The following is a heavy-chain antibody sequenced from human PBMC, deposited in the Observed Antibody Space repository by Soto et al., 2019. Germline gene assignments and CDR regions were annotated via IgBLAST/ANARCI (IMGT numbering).Heavy chain of an antibody. Sequence: PSETLSLTCTVSGGSISDISYCWGWIRQPPGKGLQWIGCMFYSGATYYNPSLKNRVTLSVDTSNNELSLKLVSVTAPDTAVYYCARHKSGSDWLDPWGQGTLVTVSS. CDR1: GGSISDISYC. CDR3: ARHKSGSDWLDP. D-gene: IGHD2-15*01. J-gene: IGHJ5*02. CDR2: MFYSGAT. V-gene: IGHV4-39*01.